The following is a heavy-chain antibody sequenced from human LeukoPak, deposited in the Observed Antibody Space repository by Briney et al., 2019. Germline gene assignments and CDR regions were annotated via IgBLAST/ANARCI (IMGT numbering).Heavy chain of an antibody. J-gene: IGHJ4*02. D-gene: IGHD1-26*01. V-gene: IGHV1-3*01. Sequence: ASVKASCKASGYTFTSYAMHWVRQAPGQRLEWMGWINAGNGNTEYSQKFQGRVTMTEDTSTDTAYMELSSLRSEDTAVYYCATDHPFVFQVGATRNFDYWGQGTLVTVSS. CDR1: GYTFTSYA. CDR3: ATDHPFVFQVGATRNFDY. CDR2: INAGNGNT.